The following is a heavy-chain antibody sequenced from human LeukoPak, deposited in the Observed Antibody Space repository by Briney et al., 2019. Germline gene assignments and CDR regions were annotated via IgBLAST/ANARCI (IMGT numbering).Heavy chain of an antibody. J-gene: IGHJ4*02. CDR2: IYHSGSS. D-gene: IGHD3-22*01. CDR1: GASIRSDNW. CDR3: ARVRYYDSSGYYQGFDY. V-gene: IGHV4-4*02. Sequence: SETLSLTCAVSGASIRSDNWRSWVRQPPETGLERIGEIYHSGSSNYNPSLKSRVTISVDKTKNQFSLELSSVTAADTAVYYCARVRYYDSSGYYQGFDYWGQGILVTVSS.